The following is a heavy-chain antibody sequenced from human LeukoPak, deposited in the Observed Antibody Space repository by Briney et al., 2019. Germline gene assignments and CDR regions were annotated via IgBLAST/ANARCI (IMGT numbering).Heavy chain of an antibody. V-gene: IGHV3-30*03. CDR2: ISYDGSNK. Sequence: GGSLRLSCAASGFTFSNAWMNWVRQAPGKGLEWVAVISYDGSNKYYADSVKGRFTISRDNSKNTLYLQMNSLRAEDTAVYYCARDRRLHNWFDPWGQGTLVTVSS. CDR1: GFTFSNAW. J-gene: IGHJ5*02. CDR3: ARDRRLHNWFDP.